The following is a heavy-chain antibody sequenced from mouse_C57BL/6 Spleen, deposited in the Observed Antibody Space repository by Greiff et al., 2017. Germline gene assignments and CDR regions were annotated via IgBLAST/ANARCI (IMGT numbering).Heavy chain of an antibody. Sequence: QVQLQQPGAELVKPGASVKLSCKASGYTFTSYWMQWVKQRPGQGLEWIGEIDPSDSYTNYNQKFKGKATLTVDTPSSTAYMQLSSLTSEDSAVYYCARPLREDYYAMDYWGQGTSVTVSS. D-gene: IGHD3-1*01. CDR3: ARPLREDYYAMDY. J-gene: IGHJ4*01. V-gene: IGHV1-50*01. CDR1: GYTFTSYW. CDR2: IDPSDSYT.